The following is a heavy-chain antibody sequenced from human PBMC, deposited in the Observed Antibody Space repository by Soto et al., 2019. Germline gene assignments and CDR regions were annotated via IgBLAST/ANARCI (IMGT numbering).Heavy chain of an antibody. CDR1: GYPVTAYY. Sequence: QLHLVQSGAVVKKPGASVTVSCSASGYPVTAYYMHWVRQAPGRGLEWMGGINPATGAPKYTQTLQGRFTLTRDPSTSTVFSELSGLTSADAAFFSCARGGVVGVAGSAAFDMWGQGTLLTVSS. V-gene: IGHV1-2*02. CDR2: INPATGAP. J-gene: IGHJ3*02. CDR3: ARGGVVGVAGSAAFDM. D-gene: IGHD3-3*01.